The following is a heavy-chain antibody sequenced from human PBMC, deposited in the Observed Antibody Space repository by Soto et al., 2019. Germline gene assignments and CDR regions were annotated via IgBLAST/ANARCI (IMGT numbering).Heavy chain of an antibody. CDR1: GGTFSSYA. CDR3: ATTRAAASCGGVCCSWDYYYYYGMDV. J-gene: IGHJ6*02. CDR2: IIPIFGTA. Sequence: SVKVSCKASGGTFSSYAISWVRQAPGQGLEWMGGIIPIFGTANYAQKFQGRVTITADKSTSTAYMELSSLRSEDTAVYYCATTRAAASCGGVCCSWDYYYYYGMDVWGQGTTVTVSS. D-gene: IGHD2-21*01. V-gene: IGHV1-69*06.